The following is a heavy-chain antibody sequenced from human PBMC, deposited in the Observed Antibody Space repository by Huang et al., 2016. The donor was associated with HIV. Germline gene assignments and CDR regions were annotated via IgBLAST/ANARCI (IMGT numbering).Heavy chain of an antibody. Sequence: QVQLGESGGGVVQPEKSLRLSCAASGFDFSSYAMNWVRQAPGKVPQWGAVISKDGNNRYYSDSVKGRFIISRDNSKNTLYLQMNSLRGEDTAIYYCARGGILGTSWYRPFDYWGQGTLVTVSS. CDR2: ISKDGNNR. D-gene: IGHD6-13*01. CDR3: ARGGILGTSWYRPFDY. CDR1: GFDFSSYA. V-gene: IGHV3-30-3*01. J-gene: IGHJ4*02.